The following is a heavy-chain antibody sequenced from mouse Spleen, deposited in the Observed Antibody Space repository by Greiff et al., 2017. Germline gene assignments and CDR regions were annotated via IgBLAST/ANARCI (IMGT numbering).Heavy chain of an antibody. Sequence: QVHVKQSGAELVKPGASVKISCKASGYAFSSYWMNWVKQRPGKGLEWIGQIYPGDGDTNYNGKFKGKATLTADKSSSTAYMQLSSLTSEDSAVYFCARSGYYGSRAFAYWGQGTLVTVSA. CDR3: ARSGYYGSRAFAY. CDR2: IYPGDGDT. D-gene: IGHD1-1*01. CDR1: GYAFSSYW. J-gene: IGHJ3*01. V-gene: IGHV1-80*01.